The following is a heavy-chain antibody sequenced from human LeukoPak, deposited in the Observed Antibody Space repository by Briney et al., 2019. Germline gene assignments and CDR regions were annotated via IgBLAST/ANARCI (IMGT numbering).Heavy chain of an antibody. J-gene: IGHJ4*02. CDR3: ASPLGDYGDHGHFDY. D-gene: IGHD4-17*01. CDR1: GYTFTGYY. CDR2: INPNSGGT. V-gene: IGHV1-2*02. Sequence: GASVKVSCKASGYTFTGYYMHWVRQAPGQGLEWMGWINPNSGGTNYAQKFQGRVTMTRDTSISTAYMELSRLRSDDTAVYYCASPLGDYGDHGHFDYWGQGTLVTVSS.